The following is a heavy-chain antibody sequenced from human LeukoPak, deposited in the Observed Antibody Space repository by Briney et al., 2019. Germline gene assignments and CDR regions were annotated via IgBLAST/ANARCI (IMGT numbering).Heavy chain of an antibody. V-gene: IGHV3-21*01. CDR2: ITSGSSYI. D-gene: IGHD1-26*01. Sequence: GGSLRLSCAASGFTFSSYEMNWVRQAPGQGLEWVSSITSGSSYIYYADSVKGRFTISRDNAKSSLYLQMNSLRAEDTAVYYCARDPYSGSYGAHYYYYMDVWGKGTTVTISS. J-gene: IGHJ6*03. CDR1: GFTFSSYE. CDR3: ARDPYSGSYGAHYYYYMDV.